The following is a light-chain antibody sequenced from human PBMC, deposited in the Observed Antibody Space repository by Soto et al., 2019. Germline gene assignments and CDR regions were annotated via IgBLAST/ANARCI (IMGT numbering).Light chain of an antibody. CDR2: GAS. CDR3: QQYGSSPPIT. J-gene: IGKJ5*01. Sequence: DIVLTQSPGTLSLSPGERATLSCRASQSVSSNYLAWYQQKPGQAPRLLIYGASTRATGVPGRFSGSGSGTDLTLTISRLEPEDFAVYYCQQYGSSPPITFGQGTRLEIK. CDR1: QSVSSNY. V-gene: IGKV3-20*01.